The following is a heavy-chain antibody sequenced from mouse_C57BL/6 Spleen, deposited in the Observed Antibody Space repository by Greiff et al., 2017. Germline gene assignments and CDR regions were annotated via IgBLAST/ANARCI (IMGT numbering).Heavy chain of an antibody. J-gene: IGHJ3*01. D-gene: IGHD2-3*01. CDR1: GYTFTSYW. Sequence: QVQLQQPGAELVKPGASVKLSCKASGYTFTSYWMHWVKQRPGQGLEWIGMINPNSGSTNYNEKFKSKATLTVDKSSSTAYMQLSSLTSEDSAVYYCARSYDGSSWFADWGQGTLVTVSA. CDR3: ARSYDGSSWFAD. CDR2: INPNSGST. V-gene: IGHV1-64*01.